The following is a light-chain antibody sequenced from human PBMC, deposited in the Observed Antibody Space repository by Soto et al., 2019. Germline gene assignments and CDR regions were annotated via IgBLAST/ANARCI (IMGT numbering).Light chain of an antibody. V-gene: IGKV1-39*01. CDR3: QQSYRTPHP. CDR1: QGVSAY. J-gene: IGKJ2*01. CDR2: AAS. Sequence: DIQMTQSPSSLSASVGDRVTITCRASQGVSAYLFWYQQRQGRAPNLLIYAASNLLSGVPSRFSGSGSGTNFTLTISSLQPEDFATYYCQQSYRTPHPFGQGTKLETK.